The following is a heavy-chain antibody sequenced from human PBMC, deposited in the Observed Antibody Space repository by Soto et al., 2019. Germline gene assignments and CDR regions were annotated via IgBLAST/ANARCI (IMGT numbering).Heavy chain of an antibody. CDR1: GYTFINYH. CDR3: AKSPRGEMATD. CDR2: INTYTGMT. J-gene: IGHJ4*02. V-gene: IGHV1-18*01. Sequence: QVQLVQSGGEVKKPGASVTVSCKASGYTFINYHITWVRQAPGQGLEWMAWINTYTGMTDYAQRFQGRVTMTRDTXXXXXXXXXXNLXXXXTAVXFCAKSPRGEMATDWGQGTLVTVSS. D-gene: IGHD5-12*01.